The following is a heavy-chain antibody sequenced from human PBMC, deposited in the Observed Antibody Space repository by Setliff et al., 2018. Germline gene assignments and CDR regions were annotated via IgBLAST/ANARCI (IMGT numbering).Heavy chain of an antibody. D-gene: IGHD5-18*01. V-gene: IGHV4-59*11. CDR1: GGSISSHY. Sequence: SETLSLTCTVSGGSISSHYWSWIRQPPGKGLEWIGSIYYSGSTNYNPSLKSRVTIPVDTSKNQFSLKLSSVTAADTAVYYCARDLGYSYGIYYFDYWGQGTLVTVSS. J-gene: IGHJ4*02. CDR2: IYYSGST. CDR3: ARDLGYSYGIYYFDY.